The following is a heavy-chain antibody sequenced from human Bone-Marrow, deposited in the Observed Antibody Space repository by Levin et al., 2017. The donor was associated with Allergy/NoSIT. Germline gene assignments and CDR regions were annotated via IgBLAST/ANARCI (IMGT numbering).Heavy chain of an antibody. CDR2: MNPNSGNT. CDR3: ARVRCSDGSCPPLY. Sequence: ASVKVSCKASGYTFTSYDINWVRQATGQGLEWMGWMNPNSGNTGYAQKFQGRVTMTRNTSISTAYMELSSLRSEDTAVYYCARVRCSDGSCPPLYWGQGTLVTVSS. CDR1: GYTFTSYD. V-gene: IGHV1-8*01. D-gene: IGHD2-15*01. J-gene: IGHJ4*02.